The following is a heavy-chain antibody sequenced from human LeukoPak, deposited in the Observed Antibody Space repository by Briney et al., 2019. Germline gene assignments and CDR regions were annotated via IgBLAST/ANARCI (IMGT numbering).Heavy chain of an antibody. V-gene: IGHV3-21*01. CDR3: ARDPEQWIQLWLRGYYGMDV. J-gene: IGHJ6*02. D-gene: IGHD5-18*01. CDR1: GFTFSSYS. Sequence: PGGSLRLSCAASGFTFSSYSMNWVRQAPGKGLEWVSSISSSSSYIYYADSVKGRFTISRDNAKNSLYLQMNSLRAEDTAVYYCARDPEQWIQLWLRGYYGMDVWGQGTTVTVSS. CDR2: ISSSSSYI.